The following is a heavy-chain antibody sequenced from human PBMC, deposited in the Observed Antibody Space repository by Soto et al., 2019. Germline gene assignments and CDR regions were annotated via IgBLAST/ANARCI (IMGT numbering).Heavy chain of an antibody. Sequence: QLHLVQSGAEVKKPGASVKVSRTASGYTFTSFGVSWVRQVPGQGLEWMGWISGYNGDTDYAQKFQGRVTMTTDRYTSTAYMEVRSLRSDDRAVYYCARDKPQQIVGYNYYYGMDVWGQGTTVTVSS. CDR3: ARDKPQQIVGYNYYYGMDV. V-gene: IGHV1-18*04. D-gene: IGHD6-6*01. CDR2: ISGYNGDT. J-gene: IGHJ6*02. CDR1: GYTFTSFG.